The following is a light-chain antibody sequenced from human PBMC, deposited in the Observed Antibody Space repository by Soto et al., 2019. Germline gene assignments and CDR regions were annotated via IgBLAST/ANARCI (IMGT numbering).Light chain of an antibody. CDR1: SSDVGTYNS. J-gene: IGLJ2*01. CDR3: SSYTSSITRGGVV. CDR2: DVS. Sequence: QSVVTQPASVSGSPGQSITISCTGTSSDVGTYNSVYWYQKHPGKAPKLMIYDVSNRPSGVSNRFSGSKSGNPASLTISGLQGEDEADYYCSSYTSSITRGGVVFGGGTKLTVL. V-gene: IGLV2-14*03.